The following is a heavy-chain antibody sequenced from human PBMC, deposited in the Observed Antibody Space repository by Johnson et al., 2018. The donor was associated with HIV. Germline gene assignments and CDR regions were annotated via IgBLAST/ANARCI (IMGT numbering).Heavy chain of an antibody. CDR2: IYSGGDT. CDR3: ARYREMPAWRDAFDI. CDR1: GFTVSKKY. Sequence: MQLVESGGNLVQPGGSLRLSCAASGFTVSKKYMSWVRQAPGKGLEWVSVIYSGGDTDYADSLKGRFTISRDNSKNTLYLQMNSLRAEDTAVYYCARYREMPAWRDAFDIWGQGTMVTVSS. J-gene: IGHJ3*02. V-gene: IGHV3-66*01. D-gene: IGHD1-14*01.